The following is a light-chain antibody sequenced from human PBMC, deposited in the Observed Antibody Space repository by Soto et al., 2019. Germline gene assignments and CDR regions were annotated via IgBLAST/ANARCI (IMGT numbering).Light chain of an antibody. CDR1: QSVSSY. J-gene: IGKJ5*01. CDR3: QKRCTHT. CDR2: DAS. Sequence: EIVMTQSPATLSLSPGERATLSCRARQSVSSYLAWYQQKPGQAPRLLIYDASNRATGIRARFSGSGSGTDFTLTISRLEAEAFDVCYWQKRCTHTFGQGTRLEIK. V-gene: IGKV3-11*01.